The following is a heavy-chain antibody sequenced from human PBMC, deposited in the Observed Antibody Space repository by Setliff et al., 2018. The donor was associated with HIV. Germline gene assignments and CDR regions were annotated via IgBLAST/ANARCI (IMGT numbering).Heavy chain of an antibody. CDR2: ISPKYGVT. CDR3: VVGAFSWGKYY. CDR1: GYTFTDHY. Sequence: GASVKGLCKTFGYTFTDHYINWLQQAPGKGFEWMGRISPKYGVTNDAEKFQGKVTMTADASEDTVYLEVRGLRYEDTAQYYCVVGAFSWGKYYWGQGTQVTV. V-gene: IGHV1-69-2*01. D-gene: IGHD3-16*01. J-gene: IGHJ4*02.